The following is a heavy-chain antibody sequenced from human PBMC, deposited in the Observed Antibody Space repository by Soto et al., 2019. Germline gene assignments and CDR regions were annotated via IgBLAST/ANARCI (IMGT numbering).Heavy chain of an antibody. D-gene: IGHD3-16*02. CDR3: AIALWELSPDSYDY. V-gene: IGHV3-30*03. CDR2: ISYDGSDK. Sequence: QVPLVESGGGVVQPGRSLRLSCAASGFTFSSYAMHWVRQAPGKGLEWVAVISYDGSDKYYADSVKGRFTISRDNSKNTLNLQMNCLSADDTAVYFSAIALWELSPDSYDYWGQGPLITVSS. CDR1: GFTFSSYA. J-gene: IGHJ4*02.